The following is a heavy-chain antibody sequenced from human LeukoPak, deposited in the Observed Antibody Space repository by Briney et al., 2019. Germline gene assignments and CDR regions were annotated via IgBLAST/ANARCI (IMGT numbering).Heavy chain of an antibody. V-gene: IGHV1-2*02. J-gene: IGHJ3*02. CDR3: ARADSRSWDAFDI. CDR2: INPNSGGT. CDR1: GYTFTGYY. D-gene: IGHD3-22*01. Sequence: GASVKVSCKASGYTFTGYYMHWVRQAPGQGLEWMGWINPNSGGTNYAQKFQGRVTMTRDKSISTAYMELSRLRSDDTAVYYCARADSRSWDAFDIWGQGTMVTVSS.